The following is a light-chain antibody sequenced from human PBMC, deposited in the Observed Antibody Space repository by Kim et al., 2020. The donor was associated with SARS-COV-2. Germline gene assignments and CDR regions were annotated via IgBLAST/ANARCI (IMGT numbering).Light chain of an antibody. V-gene: IGKV3-15*01. CDR1: QSANSN. Sequence: VSPGERATRSCRASQSANSNLAWYQQRPGQAPRRLIYGTSTRATVIPARFSGSGSGTDFTLTIRCLQSEDIAVYYCQQYDKWPLTFGGGTKVDIK. CDR3: QQYDKWPLT. CDR2: GTS. J-gene: IGKJ4*01.